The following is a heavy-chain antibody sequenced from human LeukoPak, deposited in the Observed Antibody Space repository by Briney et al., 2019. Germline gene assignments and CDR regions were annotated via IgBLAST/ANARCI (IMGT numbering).Heavy chain of an antibody. V-gene: IGHV3-33*08. Sequence: GSLRLSCAAFGFTFSSYAMSWVRQAPGKGLEWVAVIWYDGSNKYYADSVKGRFTISRDNSKNTLYLQMNSLRAEDTAVYYCARDFSGSYQFDYWGQGTLVTVSS. CDR1: GFTFSSYA. J-gene: IGHJ4*02. CDR2: IWYDGSNK. D-gene: IGHD1-26*01. CDR3: ARDFSGSYQFDY.